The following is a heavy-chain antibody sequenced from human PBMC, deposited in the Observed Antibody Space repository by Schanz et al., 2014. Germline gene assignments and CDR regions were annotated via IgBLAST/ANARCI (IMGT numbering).Heavy chain of an antibody. D-gene: IGHD2-2*01. CDR3: ARGTMPGTFDI. Sequence: QILLVQPGPEVKKPGASVTVSCKASGYDFHIYAYSWVRQAPGQGLEWVGWISPYTGNTHYFDKMEGRVTMTTDTSTSTAYMELRSLRYEDTALYYCARGTMPGTFDIWGQGTMVNVSS. CDR1: GYDFHIYA. CDR2: ISPYTGNT. J-gene: IGHJ3*02. V-gene: IGHV1-18*01.